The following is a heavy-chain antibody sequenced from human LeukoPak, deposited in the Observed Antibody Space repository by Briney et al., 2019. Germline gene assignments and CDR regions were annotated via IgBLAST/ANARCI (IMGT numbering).Heavy chain of an antibody. CDR2: ISTYNGNT. CDR3: ARAWGLYYYDSRGGFDP. V-gene: IGHV1-18*01. Sequence: ASVKVSCKASGYSFVLYGISWVRQAPGQGPEWMGWISTYNGNTKYAQKFQGRVTMTTDTSTSTAYMELRSLRSDDTAVYYCARAWGLYYYDSRGGFDPWGQGTLVTVSS. CDR1: GYSFVLYG. J-gene: IGHJ5*02. D-gene: IGHD3-22*01.